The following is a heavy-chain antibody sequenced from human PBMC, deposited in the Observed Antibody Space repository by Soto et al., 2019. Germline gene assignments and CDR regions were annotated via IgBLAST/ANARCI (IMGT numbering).Heavy chain of an antibody. CDR3: ARDRSWGYDSSGYYPLPWDG. J-gene: IGHJ4*02. Sequence: QVQLVQSGAEVKKPGSSVKVSCKASGGTFSSYAISWVRQAPGHGLEWMGGIIPIFGTANYAQKFQGRVTITADESTSTVYMELSSLRSEDTAVYYCARDRSWGYDSSGYYPLPWDGWGQGTLVTGSS. D-gene: IGHD3-22*01. CDR1: GGTFSSYA. CDR2: IIPIFGTA. V-gene: IGHV1-69*01.